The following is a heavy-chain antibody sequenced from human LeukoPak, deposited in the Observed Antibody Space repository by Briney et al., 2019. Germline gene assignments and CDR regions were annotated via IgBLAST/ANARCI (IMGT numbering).Heavy chain of an antibody. CDR3: ARDGGDYDFWSGYLDY. Sequence: GGSLRLSCAASGFTFSSYAMHWVRQAPGKGLEWVAVISYDGSNKYYADSVKGRFTISRDNSKNTLYLQMNSLRAEDTAVYYCARDGGDYDFWSGYLDYWGQGTLVTVSS. V-gene: IGHV3-30*01. J-gene: IGHJ4*02. D-gene: IGHD3-3*01. CDR1: GFTFSSYA. CDR2: ISYDGSNK.